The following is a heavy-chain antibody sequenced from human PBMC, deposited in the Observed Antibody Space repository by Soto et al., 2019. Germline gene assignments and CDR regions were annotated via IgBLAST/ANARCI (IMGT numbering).Heavy chain of an antibody. J-gene: IGHJ6*03. CDR3: ARDSPNYYYYMDV. Sequence: EVQLVESGGGLVQPGGSLRLSCAASGFTFSSYNMNWVRQAPGKGLEWISDISLSSSTIFYSDSVKGRFTISRDNDKNSLYLQMNSLRAEDTAVYYCARDSPNYYYYMDVWGKGTTVTVSS. CDR2: ISLSSSTI. V-gene: IGHV3-48*01. CDR1: GFTFSSYN.